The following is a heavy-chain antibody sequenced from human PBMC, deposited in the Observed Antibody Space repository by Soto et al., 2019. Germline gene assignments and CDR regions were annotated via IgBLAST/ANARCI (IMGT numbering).Heavy chain of an antibody. Sequence: QLQLQESGPGLVKPSETLSLTCTVSGGSISSSSYYWGWIRQPPGKGLEWIGSIYYSGSTYYNPSLKSRVTISVDTSKNQFSLKLSSVTAADTAVYYCERSMATVVTLAYWGQGTLVTVSS. J-gene: IGHJ4*02. CDR3: ERSMATVVTLAY. CDR1: GGSISSSSYY. CDR2: IYYSGST. D-gene: IGHD4-17*01. V-gene: IGHV4-39*01.